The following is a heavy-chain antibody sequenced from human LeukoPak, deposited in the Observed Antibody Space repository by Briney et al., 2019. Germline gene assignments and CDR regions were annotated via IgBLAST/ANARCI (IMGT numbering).Heavy chain of an antibody. CDR3: ARQDYYDSSGHNWFDP. D-gene: IGHD3-22*01. Sequence: SETLSLTCAVYGGSFSSYFWSWIRQPPGKGLEWIGEISHSGSTNYNPSLKSRVTISVDTSKNQFSLKLSSVIAADTAVYYCARQDYYDSSGHNWFDPWGQGTLVTVSS. CDR1: GGSFSSYF. V-gene: IGHV4-34*01. CDR2: ISHSGST. J-gene: IGHJ5*02.